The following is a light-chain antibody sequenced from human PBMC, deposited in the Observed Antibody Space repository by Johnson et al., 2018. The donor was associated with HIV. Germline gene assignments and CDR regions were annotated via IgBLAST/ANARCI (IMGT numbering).Light chain of an antibody. V-gene: IGLV1-51*01. CDR3: GTWDSSLSAPSV. J-gene: IGLJ1*01. CDR1: SCDIGNNY. CDR2: DNK. Sequence: QSVLTQPPSVSAAPGQKVTISCSGSSCDIGNNYVSCHQQFPGTAPKLLIYDNKKRPSGIPDRFSGSKSGTSATLGITGLQTGDEADYYCGTWDSSLSAPSVFGTGTKVTVL.